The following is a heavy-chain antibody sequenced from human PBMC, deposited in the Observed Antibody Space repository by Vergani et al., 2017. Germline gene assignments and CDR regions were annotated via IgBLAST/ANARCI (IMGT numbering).Heavy chain of an antibody. Sequence: QVQLVQSGAEVKKPGASVKVSCKASGYTFTSYDINWVRQATGQGLEWMGWMNPNSGNTGYAQKFQGRVTMTRNTSISTAYMELSSLRSEDTAGYYCAGGDLGILSTREAWYAFDIWGQGTMVTVSS. CDR1: GYTFTSYD. D-gene: IGHD6-13*01. CDR2: MNPNSGNT. V-gene: IGHV1-8*01. CDR3: AGGDLGILSTREAWYAFDI. J-gene: IGHJ3*02.